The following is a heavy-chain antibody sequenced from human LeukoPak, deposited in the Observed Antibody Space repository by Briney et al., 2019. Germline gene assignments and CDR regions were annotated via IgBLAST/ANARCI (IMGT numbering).Heavy chain of an antibody. Sequence: GGSLRLSCAASGFTFSSYWMSWVRQAPGKGLEWVANIKQDGSEKYYVDSVKGRFTISRDNAKNSLHLQMNSLRAEDTAVYYCARDISSWEKGVVDYWGQGTLVTVAS. CDR1: GFTFSSYW. J-gene: IGHJ4*02. V-gene: IGHV3-7*01. CDR3: ARDISSWEKGVVDY. CDR2: IKQDGSEK. D-gene: IGHD6-13*01.